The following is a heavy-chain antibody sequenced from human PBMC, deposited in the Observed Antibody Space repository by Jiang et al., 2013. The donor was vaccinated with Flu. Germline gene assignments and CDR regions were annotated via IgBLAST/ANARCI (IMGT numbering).Heavy chain of an antibody. CDR3: ARVYQLLSWFDP. J-gene: IGHJ5*02. CDR1: GGSISDGGYY. CDR2: SYYSGTT. D-gene: IGHD2-2*01. V-gene: IGHV4-31*03. Sequence: GPGLVKPSQTLTLTCTVSGGSISDGGYYWNWIRQHPGKGLEWIGYSYYSGTTNYNPSLKSRVTISVDTSKNQFSLRLSSVTAADTALYYCARVYQLLSWFDPWGQGALVTVSS.